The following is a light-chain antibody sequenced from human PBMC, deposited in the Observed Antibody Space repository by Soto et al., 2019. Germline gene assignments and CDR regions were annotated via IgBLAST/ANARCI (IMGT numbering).Light chain of an antibody. CDR3: SPYTSYNAIV. J-gene: IGLJ2*01. V-gene: IGLV2-14*01. CDR2: EVS. CDR1: SSDVGAYNY. Sequence: QSALTQPASVSGSPGQSITISCTGTSSDVGAYNYVSWYQQHPGKAPKLMIFEVSDRPSGVSNRFSGSKSGNTASLTISGLQAEEEADSYCSPYTSYNAIVFGGGTKLTVL.